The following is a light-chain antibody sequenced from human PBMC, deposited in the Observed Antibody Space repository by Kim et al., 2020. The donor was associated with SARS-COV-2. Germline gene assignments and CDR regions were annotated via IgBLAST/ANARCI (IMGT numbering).Light chain of an antibody. Sequence: DIQMTQSPSSLSASVGDRVTITCRASQDIRNDLGWYQQNPGRAPKRLIYGASSLQSGVPSRFSGSGSGTEFTLTISSLQPEDVATYFCQQAHRFPLTFGGGTKLEI. V-gene: IGKV1-17*01. CDR2: GAS. J-gene: IGKJ4*01. CDR3: QQAHRFPLT. CDR1: QDIRND.